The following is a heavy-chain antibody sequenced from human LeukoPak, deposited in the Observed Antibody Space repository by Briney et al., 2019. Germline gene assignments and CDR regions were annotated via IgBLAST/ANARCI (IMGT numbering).Heavy chain of an antibody. CDR2: IIPIFGIA. Sequence: SVKVPCEASGGTFSSYAISWVRQAPGQGLEWMGRIIPIFGIANYAQKFQGRVTITADKSTSTAYMELSSLRSEDTAVYYCARSRDGYNYYFDYWGQGTLVTVSS. J-gene: IGHJ4*02. CDR1: GGTFSSYA. CDR3: ARSRDGYNYYFDY. D-gene: IGHD5-24*01. V-gene: IGHV1-69*04.